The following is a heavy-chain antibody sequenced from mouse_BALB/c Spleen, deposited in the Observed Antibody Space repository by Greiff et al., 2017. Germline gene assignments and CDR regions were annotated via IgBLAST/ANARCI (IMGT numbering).Heavy chain of an antibody. J-gene: IGHJ4*01. CDR1: GYTFTSYW. V-gene: IGHV1-69*02. D-gene: IGHD2-10*02. CDR2: IYPSDSYT. Sequence: QVQLQQPGAELVRPGASVKLSCKASGYTFTSYWINWVKQRPGQGLEWIGNIYPSDSYTNYNQKFKDKATLTVDKSSSTAYKQLSSPTSEDSAVYYCTRSGYGNYGYAMDYWGQGTSVTVSS. CDR3: TRSGYGNYGYAMDY.